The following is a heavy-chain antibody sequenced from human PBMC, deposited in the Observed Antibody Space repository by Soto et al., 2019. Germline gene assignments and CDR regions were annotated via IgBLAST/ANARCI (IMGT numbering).Heavy chain of an antibody. Sequence: EVQLLESGGGLVQPGGSLRLSCAASGFSFSNYALSWVRQAPGKGLQWVSAITGSGDATSYADSVKGRFTISRDNSDNTLYLQRNSLRAEDTAVYYCAKPRESSGSYKPFNYWGQGTLVTVSS. V-gene: IGHV3-23*01. CDR2: ITGSGDAT. J-gene: IGHJ4*02. D-gene: IGHD6-19*01. CDR3: AKPRESSGSYKPFNY. CDR1: GFSFSNYA.